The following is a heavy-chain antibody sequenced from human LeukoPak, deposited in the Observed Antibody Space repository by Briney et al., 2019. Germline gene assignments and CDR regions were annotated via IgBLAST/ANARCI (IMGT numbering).Heavy chain of an antibody. V-gene: IGHV4-39*07. CDR3: TSLRPVLNWFDH. CDR2: IYYSERA. J-gene: IGHJ5*02. D-gene: IGHD3-9*01. CDR1: GGSISSSSYY. Sequence: SETLSLTCTVSGGSISSSSYYWGWIRPPPGKGLVGIGSIYYSERAYSNPSLKSRITISVNTSKTQFSLKLSSVTAADTAFYCWTSLRPVLNWFDHWGQETMLTVSS.